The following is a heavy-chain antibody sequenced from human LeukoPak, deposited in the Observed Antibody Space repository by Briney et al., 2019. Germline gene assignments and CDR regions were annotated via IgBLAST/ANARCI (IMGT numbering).Heavy chain of an antibody. Sequence: SETLSLICTVSGGSISRSDCSWIRQPPGKGLEWIGYMYYSGSTNYNPSLKSRVTISVDTSKNQFSLKLSSVTAADTAVYYCVRSSTYHLFLAWGQGNLVTVSS. D-gene: IGHD3-3*01. CDR3: VRSSTYHLFLA. J-gene: IGHJ5*02. CDR2: MYYSGST. V-gene: IGHV4-59*08. CDR1: GGSISRSD.